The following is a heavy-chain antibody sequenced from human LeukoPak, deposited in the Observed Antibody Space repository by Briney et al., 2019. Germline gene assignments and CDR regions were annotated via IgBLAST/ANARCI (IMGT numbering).Heavy chain of an antibody. Sequence: SETLSLTCTVSGGSISSGGYYWSWIRQHPGKGLEWIGYIYCSGSTYYHPSLKSRVTISVDTSKNQFSLKLSSVTAADTAVYYCARDRAGSAIFGVVITAGMDVWGQGTTVTVSS. CDR2: IYCSGST. J-gene: IGHJ6*02. D-gene: IGHD3-3*01. CDR3: ARDRAGSAIFGVVITAGMDV. CDR1: GGSISSGGYY. V-gene: IGHV4-31*03.